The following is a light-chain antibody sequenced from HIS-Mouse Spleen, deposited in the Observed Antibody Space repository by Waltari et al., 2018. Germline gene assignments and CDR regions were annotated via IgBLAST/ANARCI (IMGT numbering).Light chain of an antibody. J-gene: IGLJ2*01. CDR2: EDS. V-gene: IGLV3-10*01. CDR1: ALPKNY. Sequence: SYELTQPPPVSVSPGQTARIPCSGDALPKNYAYWYQQKSGQAPVLVIYEDSKRPSGIPERFSGSSSGTMATLTISGAQVEDEADYYCYSTDSSGNHRVFGGGTKLTVL. CDR3: YSTDSSGNHRV.